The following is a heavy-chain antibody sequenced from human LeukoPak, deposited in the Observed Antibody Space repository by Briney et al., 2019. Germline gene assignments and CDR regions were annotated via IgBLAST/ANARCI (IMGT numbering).Heavy chain of an antibody. CDR3: ARGMHYYDSSGYTDAFDI. CDR2: ISAYNGNT. Sequence: WASVKVSCKASGYTFTSYGISWVRQAPGQGLDWMGWISAYNGNTNYAQKLQGRVTMTTDTSTSTAYMELRSLRSDDTAVYYCARGMHYYDSSGYTDAFDIWGQGTMVTVSS. V-gene: IGHV1-18*01. J-gene: IGHJ3*02. CDR1: GYTFTSYG. D-gene: IGHD3-22*01.